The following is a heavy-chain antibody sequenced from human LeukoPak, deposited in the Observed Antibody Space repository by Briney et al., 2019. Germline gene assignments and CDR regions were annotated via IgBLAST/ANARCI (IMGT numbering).Heavy chain of an antibody. J-gene: IGHJ5*02. D-gene: IGHD6-19*01. CDR3: ARDRSSGWYNNWFDP. V-gene: IGHV3-30*09. CDR1: GFTFSSYA. CDR2: LSYDGGNK. Sequence: PGWCLRLSCAASGFTFSSYAMHWVRPAPGKGLAWLAVLSYDGGNKYSADSVKGRFAISRDNSKSTLYLQMNSLRPEDTAVYYCARDRSSGWYNNWFDPWGQGTLVTVSS.